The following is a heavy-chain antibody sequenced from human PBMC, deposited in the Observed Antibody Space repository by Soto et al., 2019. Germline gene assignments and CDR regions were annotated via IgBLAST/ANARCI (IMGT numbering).Heavy chain of an antibody. D-gene: IGHD4-17*01. V-gene: IGHV4-31*03. CDR3: ARDGAYGDYFDY. CDR1: GGSISSGGYY. J-gene: IGHJ4*02. CDR2: IYYSGST. Sequence: PSETLSLTCTVSGGSISSGGYYWSWIRQHPGKGLEWIGYIYYSGSTYYNPSLKSRVTISVDTSKNQFSLKLSSVTAADTAVYYCARDGAYGDYFDYWGQGTLVTVSS.